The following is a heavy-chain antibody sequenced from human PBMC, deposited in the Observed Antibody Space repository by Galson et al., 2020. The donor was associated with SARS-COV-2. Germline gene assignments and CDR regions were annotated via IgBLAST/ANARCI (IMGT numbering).Heavy chain of an antibody. V-gene: IGHV4-59*01. CDR1: GVSISSYY. J-gene: IGHJ4*02. Sequence: ETSETLSLTCAVSGVSISSYYWSWIRLPPGKGLEWIGYIYNSRSTNYNPSLKNRVTISVDTPKNQFSLRLTSVTAADTAVYYCARAGYGGNNIDYWGQGTLVTVSS. CDR3: ARAGYGGNNIDY. CDR2: IYNSRST. D-gene: IGHD5-12*01.